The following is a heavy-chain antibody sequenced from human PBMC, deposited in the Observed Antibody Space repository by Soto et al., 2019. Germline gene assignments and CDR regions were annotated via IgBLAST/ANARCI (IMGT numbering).Heavy chain of an antibody. D-gene: IGHD3-3*01. CDR1: GFTFSSYG. Sequence: QVQLVESGGGVVQPGRSLRLSCAASGFTFSSYGIHWVRQAPGKGLEWVAVISYDGSNKYYAGSVKGRFTISRDNSKNTLYLQMNSLRAEDTAVYYCAKGGLRFLEWSHFDYWGQGTLVTVSS. V-gene: IGHV3-30*18. J-gene: IGHJ4*02. CDR3: AKGGLRFLEWSHFDY. CDR2: ISYDGSNK.